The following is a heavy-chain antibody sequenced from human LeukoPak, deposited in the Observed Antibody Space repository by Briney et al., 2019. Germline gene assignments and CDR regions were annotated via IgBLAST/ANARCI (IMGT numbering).Heavy chain of an antibody. V-gene: IGHV3-9*01. CDR1: GFTFDDYA. Sequence: GRSLRLSCAASGFTFDDYAMHWVRQAPGKGLEWVSGISWNSGSIGYADSVKGRFTISRDNAKNSLYLQMNSLRAEDTALYYCAKDPSYYDYVWGSYRPTYFDYWGQGTLVTVSS. D-gene: IGHD3-16*02. J-gene: IGHJ4*02. CDR3: AKDPSYYDYVWGSYRPTYFDY. CDR2: ISWNSGSI.